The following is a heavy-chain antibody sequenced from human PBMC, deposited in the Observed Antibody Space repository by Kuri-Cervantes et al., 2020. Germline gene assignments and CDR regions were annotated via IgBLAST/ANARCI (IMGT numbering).Heavy chain of an antibody. V-gene: IGHV4-59*08. Sequence: SETLSLTCTVSGGPISTYYWSWIRQPPGKGLEWIGYIYYSGSTYYTPSLKNRVTISLDTSKNHFSLTLRSVTAADTAVYYCAKHLNVVRGVRGRSISSKNWFDPWGQGTRVTVSS. D-gene: IGHD3-10*01. CDR2: IYYSGST. J-gene: IGHJ5*02. CDR1: GGPISTYY. CDR3: AKHLNVVRGVRGRSISSKNWFDP.